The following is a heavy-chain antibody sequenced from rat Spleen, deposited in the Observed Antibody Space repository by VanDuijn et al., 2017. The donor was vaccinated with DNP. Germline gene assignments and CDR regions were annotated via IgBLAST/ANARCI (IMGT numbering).Heavy chain of an antibody. CDR1: GFTFNNYW. D-gene: IGHD1-6*01. J-gene: IGHJ4*01. V-gene: IGHV5-31*01. Sequence: EVQLVESGGDLVQPGRSLKLSCVASGFTFNNYWMTWIRQVPGKGLEWVASITSSGGSTYYPDSVKGRFTISRDNAKNTLYLQMNSLRSEDTATYYCARDVILRMDAWGQGTSVTVSS. CDR3: ARDVILRMDA. CDR2: ITSSGGST.